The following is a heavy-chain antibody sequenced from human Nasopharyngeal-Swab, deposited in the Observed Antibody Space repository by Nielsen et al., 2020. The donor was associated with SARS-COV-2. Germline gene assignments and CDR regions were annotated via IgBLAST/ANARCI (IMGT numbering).Heavy chain of an antibody. CDR2: IAHDASNE. V-gene: IGHV3-30*03. D-gene: IGHD3-10*01. CDR3: ARAGITMVRAFDY. J-gene: IGHJ4*02. Sequence: VRQDPGKGLEWVAFIAHDASNEYSGDSVKGRFSISRDSSKNTLYLQMDSLRGEDTAVYYCARAGITMVRAFDYGGQGTLVTVPQ.